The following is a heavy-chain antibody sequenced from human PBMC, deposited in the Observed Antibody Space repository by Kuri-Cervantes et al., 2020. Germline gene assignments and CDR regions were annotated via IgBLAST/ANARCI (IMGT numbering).Heavy chain of an antibody. Sequence: ASVKVSCKASGYTFSDYYVHWVRQAPGQGLEWMGWINPNSGGTNYAQKFQGRVTMTRDTSISTAYMELSRLRSDDTAVYYCARVSKRRTTVTRWSWFDYWGQGTLVTVSS. CDR1: GYTFSDYY. V-gene: IGHV1-2*02. CDR3: ARVSKRRTTVTRWSWFDY. CDR2: INPNSGGT. D-gene: IGHD4-17*01. J-gene: IGHJ4*02.